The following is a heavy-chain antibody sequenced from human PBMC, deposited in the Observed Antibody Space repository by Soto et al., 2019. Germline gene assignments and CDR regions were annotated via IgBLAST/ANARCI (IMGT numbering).Heavy chain of an antibody. CDR3: AREVSSSRFDS. CDR1: GGTFSSYR. D-gene: IGHD2-2*01. Sequence: QVQLEQSGAEVKKPGSSVKVSCKSSGGTFSSYRISWVRQAPGQGLEWMGGIMRIFATPKYAQRFQGRVTISADESTSTGYMELRRLTSDNTAVYYCAREVSSSRFDSWGQGTLVTVSS. CDR2: IMRIFATP. J-gene: IGHJ4*02. V-gene: IGHV1-69*01.